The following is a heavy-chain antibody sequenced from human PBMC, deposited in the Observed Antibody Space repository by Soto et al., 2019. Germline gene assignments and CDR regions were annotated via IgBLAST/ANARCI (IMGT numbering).Heavy chain of an antibody. CDR3: ARVSYGMDV. CDR1: GHSISSDGYY. CDR2: IYYSGSS. Sequence: SETLSLTCTVSGHSISSDGYYWSWMRQHPGKGLEWIGYIYYSGSSYYNPSLKSRVTISVDASKNQFSLKVSSVTAADIAVYYCARVSYGMDVWGQGTTVTVSS. V-gene: IGHV4-31*03. J-gene: IGHJ6*02.